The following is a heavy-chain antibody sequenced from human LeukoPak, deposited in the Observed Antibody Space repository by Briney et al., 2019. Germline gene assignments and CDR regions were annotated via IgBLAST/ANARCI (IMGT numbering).Heavy chain of an antibody. CDR3: TRHSQDY. J-gene: IGHJ4*02. Sequence: GSLRLSCAASGVTFSGPAIPWVRQASGKGLEWVGRIRSKASSYATAYAESVKGRFTISRDDSKNTAYLQMNSLKTEDTAVYYCTRHSQDYWGQGTLVTVSS. V-gene: IGHV3-73*01. CDR2: IRSKASSYAT. CDR1: GVTFSGPA.